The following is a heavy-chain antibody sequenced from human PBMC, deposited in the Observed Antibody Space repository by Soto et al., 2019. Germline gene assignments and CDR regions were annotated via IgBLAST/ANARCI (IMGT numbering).Heavy chain of an antibody. CDR3: ARDDIVLVPAAIYYGMDV. V-gene: IGHV1-46*01. CDR2: INPSGGST. J-gene: IGHJ6*02. D-gene: IGHD2-2*01. Sequence: GASVKVSCKASGYTFTSYYMHWVRQAPGQGLEWMGIINPSGGSTSYAQKFQGRVTMTRDTSTSTVYMELSSLRSEDTAVYYCARDDIVLVPAAIYYGMDVWGQGTTVTVSS. CDR1: GYTFTSYY.